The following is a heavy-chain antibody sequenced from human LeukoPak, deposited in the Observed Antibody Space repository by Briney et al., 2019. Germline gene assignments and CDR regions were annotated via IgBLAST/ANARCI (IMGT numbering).Heavy chain of an antibody. J-gene: IGHJ3*02. CDR3: ARKTPNSGSYSGAFDI. D-gene: IGHD1-26*01. V-gene: IGHV4-59*01. CDR2: IYYSGST. CDR1: GGSISSYY. Sequence: SETLSLTCTVSGGSISSYYWSWIRQPPGKGLEWIGYIYYSGSTNYNPSLKSRVTISVDTSKNQFSLKLSSVTAADTAVYYSARKTPNSGSYSGAFDIWGQGTMVTVSS.